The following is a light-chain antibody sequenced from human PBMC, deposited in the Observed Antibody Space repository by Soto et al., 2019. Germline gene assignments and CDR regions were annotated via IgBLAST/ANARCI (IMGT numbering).Light chain of an antibody. V-gene: IGKV3-20*01. J-gene: IGKJ1*01. CDR2: GAS. CDR3: QQYGSSWWT. CDR1: QSVSSSY. Sequence: EIVLTQSPGTLSLSPGERATLSCRASQSVSSSYLAWYQQKPGQAPRLLIYGASSRATDIPDRFSGSGSGTDFTLTISRLEPEDFAVYYCQQYGSSWWTFGQGTKVEIK.